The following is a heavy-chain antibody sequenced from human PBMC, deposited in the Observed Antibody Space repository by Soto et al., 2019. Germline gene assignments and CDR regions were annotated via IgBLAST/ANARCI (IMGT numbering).Heavy chain of an antibody. CDR2: IYYSGST. V-gene: IGHV4-59*01. D-gene: IGHD3-22*01. Sequence: SEILSLTCTVSGGSISSYYWSWIRQPPGKGLEWIGYIYYSGSTNYNPSLKSRVTISVDTSKNQFSLKLSSVTAADTAVYYCARYYYDSSGYANDAFDIWGQGTMVTVSS. CDR1: GGSISSYY. J-gene: IGHJ3*02. CDR3: ARYYYDSSGYANDAFDI.